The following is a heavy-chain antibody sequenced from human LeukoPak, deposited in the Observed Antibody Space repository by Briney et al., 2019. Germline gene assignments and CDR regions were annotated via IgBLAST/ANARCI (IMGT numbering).Heavy chain of an antibody. CDR3: ATSNTKLLWFGELLSSSGWFDP. V-gene: IGHV1-24*01. Sequence: ASVKVSCKVSGYTLTELSMHWVRQAPGKGLEWMGGFDLEDGETIYAQKFQGRVTMTEDTSTDTAYMELSSLRSEDTAVYYCATSNTKLLWFGELLSSSGWFDPWGQGALVTVS. CDR2: FDLEDGET. D-gene: IGHD3-10*01. CDR1: GYTLTELS. J-gene: IGHJ5*02.